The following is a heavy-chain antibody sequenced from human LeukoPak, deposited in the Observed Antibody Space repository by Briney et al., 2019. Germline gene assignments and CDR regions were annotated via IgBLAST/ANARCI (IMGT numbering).Heavy chain of an antibody. CDR1: GFTFSSYA. CDR2: ISGSGGST. D-gene: IGHD4-17*01. Sequence: PGGSLRLSCAASGFTFSSYAMSWVRQAPGKGLEWVSAISGSGGSTYYADSVKGRFTISRDNSKNTLYLQMNSLRAEDTAVYYCAKFMFVGDYDEEAFDIWGQGTMVTVSS. V-gene: IGHV3-23*01. J-gene: IGHJ3*02. CDR3: AKFMFVGDYDEEAFDI.